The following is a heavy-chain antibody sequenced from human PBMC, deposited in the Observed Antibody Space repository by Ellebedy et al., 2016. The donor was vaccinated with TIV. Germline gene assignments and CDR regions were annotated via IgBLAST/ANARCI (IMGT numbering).Heavy chain of an antibody. CDR2: MSGNSSYV. Sequence: GGSLRLSCAASAFTFSTYSMNWVRQAPGKGLEWVSSMSGNSSYVHYADSREGRFTISRDHAKHSRYLHMRSLRVEDTAVYYCARVHGDYKIDYWGPGTLVTVSS. J-gene: IGHJ4*02. D-gene: IGHD4-17*01. CDR3: ARVHGDYKIDY. V-gene: IGHV3-21*06. CDR1: AFTFSTYS.